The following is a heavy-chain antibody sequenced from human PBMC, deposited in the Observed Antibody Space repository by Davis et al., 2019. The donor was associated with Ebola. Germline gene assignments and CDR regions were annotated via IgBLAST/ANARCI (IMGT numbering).Heavy chain of an antibody. CDR2: ISGYNGNT. CDR1: GYTFSSYG. D-gene: IGHD6-6*01. J-gene: IGHJ6*04. V-gene: IGHV1-18*01. CDR3: AAGHRPRQSIVDGGFYFYYGLDV. Sequence: ASVKVSCKASGYTFSSYGITWVRQAPGQGLEWMGWISGYNGNTNYAQKLQGRVTMTEDTSTHTAYMELSSLTSEDTAVYFCAAGHRPRQSIVDGGFYFYYGLDVWGKGTTVTVSS.